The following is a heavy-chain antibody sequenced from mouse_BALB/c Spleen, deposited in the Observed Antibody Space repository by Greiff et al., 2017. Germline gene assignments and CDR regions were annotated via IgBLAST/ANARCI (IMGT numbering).Heavy chain of an antibody. CDR2: ISSGSSTI. J-gene: IGHJ2*01. V-gene: IGHV5-17*02. CDR3: SRRKDYISSYYFDY. D-gene: IGHD1-1*01. Sequence: EVKLMESGGGLVQPGGSRKLSCAASGFTFSSFGMHWVRQAPEKGLEWVAYISSGSSTIYYADTVKGRFTISRDNPKNTLFLQMTSLRSEDTAMYYCSRRKDYISSYYFDYWGQGTTLTVSS. CDR1: GFTFSSFG.